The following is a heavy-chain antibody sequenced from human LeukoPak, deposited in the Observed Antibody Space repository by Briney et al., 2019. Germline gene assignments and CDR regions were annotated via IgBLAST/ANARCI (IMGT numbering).Heavy chain of an antibody. D-gene: IGHD6-13*01. CDR1: GFTFSNYA. V-gene: IGHV3-23*01. Sequence: GGSLRLSCAASGFTFSNYAMSWVRQAPGKGLEWVSSISGSGSSTYYADSVKGRFTISRDNSQNTLYLQMNSLRAEDTAIYYCAKGSSPFDYWGQGTLVTVSS. CDR3: AKGSSPFDY. J-gene: IGHJ4*02. CDR2: ISGSGSST.